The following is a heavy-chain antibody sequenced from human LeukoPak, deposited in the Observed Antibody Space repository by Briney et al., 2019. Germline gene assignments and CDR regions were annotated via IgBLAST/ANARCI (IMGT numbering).Heavy chain of an antibody. Sequence: GGSLRLSCAASGFTFSSYWMSWVRQAPGKGLEWVANIKQDGSEKYYVDSVKGRFTISRDNAKNSLYLQMNSLRAEDTAVYYCTTVLVGATIDGYWGQGTLVTVSS. CDR1: GFTFSSYW. V-gene: IGHV3-7*01. CDR2: IKQDGSEK. D-gene: IGHD1-26*01. J-gene: IGHJ4*02. CDR3: TTVLVGATIDGY.